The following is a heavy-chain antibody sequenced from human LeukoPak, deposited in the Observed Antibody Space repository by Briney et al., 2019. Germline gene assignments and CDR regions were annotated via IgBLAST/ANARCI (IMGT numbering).Heavy chain of an antibody. CDR1: GFTFSNAW. V-gene: IGHV3-15*01. CDR2: IKSKTDGGTT. J-gene: IGHJ6*03. D-gene: IGHD1-26*01. CDR3: TTDKRWELFSYYYYMDV. Sequence: PGGSLRLSCAASGFTFSNAWMSWVRQAPGKGLEWVGRIKSKTDGGTTDYAAPVKGRFTISRDDSKNTLYLQMNSLKTEDTAVYYCTTDKRWELFSYYYYMDVWGKGTTVTVSS.